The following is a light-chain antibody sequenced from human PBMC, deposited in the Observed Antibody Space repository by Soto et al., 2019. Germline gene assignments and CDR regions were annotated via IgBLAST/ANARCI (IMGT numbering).Light chain of an antibody. CDR3: QQYNNWPPYT. J-gene: IGKJ2*01. V-gene: IGKV3-15*01. Sequence: EIVMTQSPATLSVSPGERATLSCRASQSVNSDLAWYQQKPGQAPRLLIYGASTRATGIPTRFSGSGSGTEFTLTISSLQSEDSAVYYCQQYNNWPPYTFGQGTKVDI. CDR1: QSVNSD. CDR2: GAS.